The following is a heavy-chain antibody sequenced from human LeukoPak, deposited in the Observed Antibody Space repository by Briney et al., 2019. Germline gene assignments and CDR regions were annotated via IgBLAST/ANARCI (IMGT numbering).Heavy chain of an antibody. CDR2: INPISGGT. V-gene: IGHV1-2*02. J-gene: IGHJ6*02. D-gene: IGHD2-2*01. CDR1: GYTFTAYY. Sequence: GASVKVSCKTSGYTFTAYYMYWVRQAPGQGLEWMGWINPISGGTNYAQNFQGRVTMTRDTSISTAYMELSRLGSDDTAVYYCAKDQGSWRVVPAAESYCMDVWGQGTTVTVSS. CDR3: AKDQGSWRVVPAAESYCMDV.